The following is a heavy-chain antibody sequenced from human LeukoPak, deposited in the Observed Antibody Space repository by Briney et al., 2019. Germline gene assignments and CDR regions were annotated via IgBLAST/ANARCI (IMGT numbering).Heavy chain of an antibody. CDR2: IYYSGST. CDR1: GGSISGSSYY. J-gene: IGHJ6*02. CDR3: ARGNIEDDQSVPAAMGITADYYYYGMDV. V-gene: IGHV4-39*02. D-gene: IGHD2-2*01. Sequence: PSETLSLTCTVSGGSISGSSYYWGWIRQPPGKGLEWIGSIYYSGSTYYNPSLKSRVTISVDTSKNQFSLKLNSVTATDTAVYYCARGNIEDDQSVPAAMGITADYYYYGMDVWGQGTTVTVSS.